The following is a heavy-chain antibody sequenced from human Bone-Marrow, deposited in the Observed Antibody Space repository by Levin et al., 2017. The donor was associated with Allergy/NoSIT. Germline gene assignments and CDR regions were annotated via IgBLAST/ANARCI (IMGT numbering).Heavy chain of an antibody. V-gene: IGHV1-24*01. CDR1: GHILSDLT. CDR3: ATGIYCHATSCSSGYWYFDL. CDR2: FDPKDDKP. J-gene: IGHJ2*01. D-gene: IGHD2-15*01. Sequence: GESLKISCHLSGHILSDLTMHWVRQAPGEGLEWIGTFDPKDDKPIYAQNFQGRVTLTEDTSSNTAYMEVTGLRSTDTAVYYCATGIYCHATSCSSGYWYFDLWGRGTLVTVSS.